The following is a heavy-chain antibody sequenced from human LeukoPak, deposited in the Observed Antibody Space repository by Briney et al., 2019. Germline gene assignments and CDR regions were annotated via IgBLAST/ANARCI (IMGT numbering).Heavy chain of an antibody. CDR2: IYTSGST. CDR3: ARDRGQVLWFGELLKWDPDAFDI. J-gene: IGHJ3*02. CDR1: GGSISSGSYY. Sequence: SETLSLTCTVSGGSISSGSYYWSWIRQPAGKGLEWIGHIYTSGSTNYNPSLKSRVTISVDTSKNQFSLKLSSVTAADTAVYYCARDRGQVLWFGELLKWDPDAFDIWGQGTMVTVSS. D-gene: IGHD3-10*01. V-gene: IGHV4-61*09.